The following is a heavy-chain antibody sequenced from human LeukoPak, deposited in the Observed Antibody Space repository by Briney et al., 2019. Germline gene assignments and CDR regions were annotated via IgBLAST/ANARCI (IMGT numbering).Heavy chain of an antibody. Sequence: SETPSLTCAVYGGSFSGYYWSWIRQPPGKGLEWIGEINHSGSTNYNPSLQSRVTISVDTSKNQFSLKLSSVTAADTAVYYCARLLFPPVTSRGFDPWGQGTLVTVSS. CDR1: GGSFSGYY. V-gene: IGHV4-34*01. J-gene: IGHJ5*02. CDR2: INHSGST. D-gene: IGHD4-17*01. CDR3: ARLLFPPVTSRGFDP.